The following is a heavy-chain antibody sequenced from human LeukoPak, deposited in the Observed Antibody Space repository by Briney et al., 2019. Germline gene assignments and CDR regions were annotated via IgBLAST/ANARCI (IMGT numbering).Heavy chain of an antibody. CDR3: AKDKGYCSGGSCEGYFDY. CDR1: GFTFDDYA. CDR2: ISWNSGSI. J-gene: IGHJ4*02. Sequence: GRSLRLSCAASGFTFDDYAMHWVRQAPGKGLECVSGISWNSGSIGYADSVKGRFTISRDNAKNSLYLQMNSLRAEDTALYYCAKDKGYCSGGSCEGYFDYWGQGTLVTVSS. D-gene: IGHD2-15*01. V-gene: IGHV3-9*01.